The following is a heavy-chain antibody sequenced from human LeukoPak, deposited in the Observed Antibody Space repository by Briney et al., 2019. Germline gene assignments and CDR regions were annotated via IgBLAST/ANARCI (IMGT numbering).Heavy chain of an antibody. D-gene: IGHD2-15*01. CDR1: GFTFSSYE. Sequence: GGSLRLSCAASGFTFSSYEMNWVRQAPGKGLEWVSYISSSGSTIYYADSVKGRFTISRDNAKNSLYLQMNSLRAEDTAVYYCARTHRVVAAAPMGYWSQGTLVTVSS. CDR2: ISSSGSTI. J-gene: IGHJ4*02. CDR3: ARTHRVVAAAPMGY. V-gene: IGHV3-48*03.